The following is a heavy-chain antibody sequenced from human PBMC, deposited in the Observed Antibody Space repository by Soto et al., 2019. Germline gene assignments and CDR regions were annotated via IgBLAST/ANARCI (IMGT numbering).Heavy chain of an antibody. V-gene: IGHV1-46*01. CDR1: GYTFTNYY. CDR3: AREDLVYKGMDV. J-gene: IGHJ6*02. CDR2: IKPSGART. Sequence: ASVKVSCKASGYTFTNYYMHWVRQAPGQGLEWLGVIKPSGARTTYAQKFQGRVIMTRDTSTSTVYMDLSSLRSEDTAVYYCAREDLVYKGMDVWGQGTTVTVSS. D-gene: IGHD5-12*01.